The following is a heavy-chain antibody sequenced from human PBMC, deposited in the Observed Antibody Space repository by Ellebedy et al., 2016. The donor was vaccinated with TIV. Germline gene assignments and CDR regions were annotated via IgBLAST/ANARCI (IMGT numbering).Heavy chain of an antibody. Sequence: GESLKISCEVSGSTLGGYWMHWVRQAPGKGLVWVSRITTNDENYADSVKGRFTISRDNAKNSLYLQMNSLRAEDTAVYYCARATAGLDVWGQGTTVTVSS. CDR3: ARATAGLDV. V-gene: IGHV3-74*01. J-gene: IGHJ6*02. CDR1: GSTLGGYW. CDR2: ITTNDE.